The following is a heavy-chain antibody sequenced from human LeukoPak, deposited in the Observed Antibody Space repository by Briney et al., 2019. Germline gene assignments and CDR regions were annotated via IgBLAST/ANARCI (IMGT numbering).Heavy chain of an antibody. CDR3: ARDPRTDARSSSWLYFDY. Sequence: ASVKVSCKASGYTFTSYYMHWVRRAPGQGLEWMGIINPSGGSTSYAQKFQGRVTMTRDTSTSTVYMELSSLRSEDTAVYYCARDPRTDARSSSWLYFDYWGQGTLVTVSS. V-gene: IGHV1-46*01. CDR1: GYTFTSYY. J-gene: IGHJ4*02. CDR2: INPSGGST. D-gene: IGHD6-13*01.